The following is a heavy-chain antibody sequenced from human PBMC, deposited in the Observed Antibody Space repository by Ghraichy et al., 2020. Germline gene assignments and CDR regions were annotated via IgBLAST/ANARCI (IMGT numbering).Heavy chain of an antibody. V-gene: IGHV3-23*01. D-gene: IGHD3-16*01. J-gene: IGHJ5*02. CDR3: ARGKGATSGSWFDP. Sequence: LSLTCAASELTFSSYAMSWVRQAPGKGLEWVSGISNSGANTYYADSVRGRFTISRDNSKSTLYLQMNSLRVEDTAVYYCARGKGATSGSWFDPWGQGTLVTVSS. CDR2: ISNSGANT. CDR1: ELTFSSYA.